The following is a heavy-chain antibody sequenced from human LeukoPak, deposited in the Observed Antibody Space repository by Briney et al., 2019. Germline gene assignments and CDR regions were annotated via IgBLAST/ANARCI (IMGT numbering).Heavy chain of an antibody. CDR1: GYTFTSYG. Sequence: EASVTVSCKASGYTFTSYGISWVRQAPGQGLEWMGWISAYNGNTNYAQKLQGRVTMTTDTSTSTAYMELRSLRSDDTAVYYCARARGVRGVINNADYWGQGTLVTVSS. CDR3: ARARGVRGVINNADY. CDR2: ISAYNGNT. D-gene: IGHD3-10*01. V-gene: IGHV1-18*01. J-gene: IGHJ4*02.